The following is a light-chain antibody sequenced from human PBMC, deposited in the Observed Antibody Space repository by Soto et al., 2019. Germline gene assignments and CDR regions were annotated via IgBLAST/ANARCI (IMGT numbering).Light chain of an antibody. V-gene: IGLV2-14*01. Sequence: QSVLTQPASVSGSPGQSITISCTGTSSDVGAYNSVAWHQHNPGKAPKLTIYDITNRPSGVSNRFSGSKAGNTASLTISGLQAEDEADYYCVSFTTSKSYVFGTGTKVTVL. J-gene: IGLJ1*01. CDR3: VSFTTSKSYV. CDR1: SSDVGAYNS. CDR2: DIT.